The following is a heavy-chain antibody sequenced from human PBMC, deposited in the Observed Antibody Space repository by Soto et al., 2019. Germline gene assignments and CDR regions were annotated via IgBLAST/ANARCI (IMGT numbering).Heavy chain of an antibody. CDR1: GGTISSSSYY. V-gene: IGHV4-39*02. CDR2: IYYSGST. D-gene: IGHD3-3*01. J-gene: IGHJ5*02. Sequence: SETLSLTCTISGGTISSSSYYWGWIRQPPGKGLEWIGSIYYSGSTYYNPSLKSRVTISVDTSKNQFSLKLSSVTAADTAVYHCAREDYDFWSGHYLNWFDPWGQGTLVTVSS. CDR3: AREDYDFWSGHYLNWFDP.